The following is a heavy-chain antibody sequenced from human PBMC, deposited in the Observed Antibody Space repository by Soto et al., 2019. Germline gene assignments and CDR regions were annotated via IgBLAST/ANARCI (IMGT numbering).Heavy chain of an antibody. CDR2: ISAYNGNT. Sequence: ASVKVSCKASGYTFTSYYMHWVRQAPGQGLEWMGWISAYNGNTNYAQKLQGRVTLTTDTSTSTAYMELRSLRSDDTAVYYCARLPDFWSGYYLDYWGQGTLVTVSS. V-gene: IGHV1-18*04. CDR1: GYTFTSYY. J-gene: IGHJ4*02. D-gene: IGHD3-3*01. CDR3: ARLPDFWSGYYLDY.